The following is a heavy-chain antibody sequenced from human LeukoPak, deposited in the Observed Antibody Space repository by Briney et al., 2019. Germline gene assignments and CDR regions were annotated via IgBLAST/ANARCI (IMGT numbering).Heavy chain of an antibody. Sequence: GGSLRLSCAASGFTFASYAMSWVRQAPGKVLECVSVITASGFSTYYADSVKGRFTISRDNSKNTLFLQMNSLRAEDTAVYYCAKSEVETAMVGDYWGQGTLVTVSS. CDR1: GFTFASYA. CDR2: ITASGFST. V-gene: IGHV3-23*01. CDR3: AKSEVETAMVGDY. D-gene: IGHD5-18*01. J-gene: IGHJ4*02.